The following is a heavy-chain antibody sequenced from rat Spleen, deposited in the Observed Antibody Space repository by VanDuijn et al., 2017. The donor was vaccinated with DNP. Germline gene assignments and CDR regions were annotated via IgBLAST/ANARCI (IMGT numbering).Heavy chain of an antibody. J-gene: IGHJ4*01. CDR1: GYSITSNY. CDR2: ISYSGSP. Sequence: EVQLQESGPGLVKPSQSLSLTCSVTGYSITSNYWGWIRTFPGNKMEWIGHISYSGSPRYNPSLKSRISITRDTSKNQFFLQLDSVTTEDTATYYCARLRLEWELRAMDAWGQGTSVTVSS. V-gene: IGHV3-1*01. CDR3: ARLRLEWELRAMDA. D-gene: IGHD1-1*01.